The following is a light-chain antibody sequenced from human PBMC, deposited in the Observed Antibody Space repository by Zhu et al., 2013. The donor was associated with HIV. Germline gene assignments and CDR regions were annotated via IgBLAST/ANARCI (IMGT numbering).Light chain of an antibody. V-gene: IGKV3-20*01. CDR2: GAS. CDR1: QTLFFTN. J-gene: IGKJ2*01. CDR3: QQYAALPFT. Sequence: EVVLTQSPGTLSLSPGESVTLSCRASQTLFFTNVAWYQQKSGQSPRLLIYGASSRAAGTPDRFSGTASGTDFTVTISSLEPEDSAVYFCQQYAALPFTFGRGTHPGDQT.